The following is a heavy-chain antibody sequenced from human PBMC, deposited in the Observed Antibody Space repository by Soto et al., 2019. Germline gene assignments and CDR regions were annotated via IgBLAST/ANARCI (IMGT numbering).Heavy chain of an antibody. CDR2: IYHTGST. CDR3: AAKLGTTHYFDF. J-gene: IGHJ4*02. Sequence: QVQLQESGPGLVQPSQTLSLTCSVSGDPVSSGSYYWTWVRQHPVKGLEWIGYIYHTGSTYYNPPLPSRLIMSIDTSKTQFSLHLYSATAADTAVYFCAAKLGTTHYFDFWGQGSLVAVSS. D-gene: IGHD7-27*01. CDR1: GDPVSSGSYY. V-gene: IGHV4-31*03.